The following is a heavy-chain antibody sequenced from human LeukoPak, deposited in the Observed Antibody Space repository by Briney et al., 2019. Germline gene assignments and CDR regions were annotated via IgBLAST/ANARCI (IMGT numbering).Heavy chain of an antibody. CDR2: IYYSGST. CDR3: ARVGAEHILDY. D-gene: IGHD1-26*01. V-gene: IGHV4-39*07. CDR1: GGSISSSSYY. Sequence: SETLSLTCTVSGGSISSSSYYWGWIRQPTGKGLEWIGSIYYSGSTYYNPSLKSRVTISVDTSKNQFSLKLSSVTAADTAVYYCARVGAEHILDYWGQGTLVTVSS. J-gene: IGHJ4*02.